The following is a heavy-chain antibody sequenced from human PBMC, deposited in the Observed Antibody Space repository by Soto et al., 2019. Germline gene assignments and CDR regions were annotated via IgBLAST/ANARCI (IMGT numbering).Heavy chain of an antibody. CDR3: AHNLPGSYFDY. V-gene: IGHV2-5*02. Sequence: QITLKESGPTLVKPTQTLTLTCTFSGFSLSTSGVGVGWIRQPPGKALEWLALIYWDDDKRYSPSLKSRLTIPKHTSHHQVVPTMTNMDPVDTATYYCAHNLPGSYFDYWGQGTLVTLSS. CDR2: IYWDDDK. J-gene: IGHJ4*02. CDR1: GFSLSTSGVG.